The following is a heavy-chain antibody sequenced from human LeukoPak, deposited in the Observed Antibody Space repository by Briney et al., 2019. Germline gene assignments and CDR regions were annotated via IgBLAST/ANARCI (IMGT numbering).Heavy chain of an antibody. J-gene: IGHJ4*02. CDR1: GFIFSGYA. V-gene: IGHV3-30*03. Sequence: GGSLRLSCAASGFIFSGYAMHWVRQSPGKGLEWVALISYDGKNKYYGDSVKGRFTISRDNSKNTLYLQMNTLRAEDTAVYYCARSIGKSFDYWGQGTLVTVSS. CDR3: ARSIGKSFDY. CDR2: ISYDGKNK. D-gene: IGHD3-10*01.